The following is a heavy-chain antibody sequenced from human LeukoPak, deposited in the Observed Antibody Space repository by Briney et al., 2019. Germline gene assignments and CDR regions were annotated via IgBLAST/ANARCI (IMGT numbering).Heavy chain of an antibody. Sequence: GGSLRLSCAASGFTFSSYSMNWVRQAPGKGLEWVSSISSSSYIYNADSVKGRFTISRDNSKNTLYLQMNSLRAEDTAVYYCARYSSSWYRWFDPWGQGTLVTVSS. D-gene: IGHD6-13*01. J-gene: IGHJ5*02. CDR2: ISSSSYI. V-gene: IGHV3-21*04. CDR3: ARYSSSWYRWFDP. CDR1: GFTFSSYS.